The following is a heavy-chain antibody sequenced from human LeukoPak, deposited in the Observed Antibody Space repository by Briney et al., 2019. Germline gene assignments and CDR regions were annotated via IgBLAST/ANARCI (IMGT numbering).Heavy chain of an antibody. D-gene: IGHD6-13*01. CDR2: ISSSSSYI. Sequence: GGSLRLSCAASGFTFSTSWMNWVRQAPGKGLEWVSSISSSSSYIYYADSVKGRFTISRDNAKNSLYLQMNSLRAEDTAVYYCARVLVYSSSLGSDYWGQGTLVTVSS. CDR1: GFTFSTSW. V-gene: IGHV3-21*01. CDR3: ARVLVYSSSLGSDY. J-gene: IGHJ4*02.